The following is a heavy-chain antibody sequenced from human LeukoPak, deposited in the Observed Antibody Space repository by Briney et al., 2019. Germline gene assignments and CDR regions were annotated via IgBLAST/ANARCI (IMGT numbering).Heavy chain of an antibody. V-gene: IGHV5-51*01. CDR3: AGHFTSISSWTDY. J-gene: IGHJ4*02. D-gene: IGHD6-13*01. CDR1: GYSFTNYW. CDR2: ISPGDSDT. Sequence: GGSLKISCKGSGYSFTNYWIGWVRQMPGKGLEWMGIISPGDSDTRYSPSFQGQVTISADKSISTACLQWSSLQASDTAMYYCAGHFTSISSWTDYWGQGTLVTVSS.